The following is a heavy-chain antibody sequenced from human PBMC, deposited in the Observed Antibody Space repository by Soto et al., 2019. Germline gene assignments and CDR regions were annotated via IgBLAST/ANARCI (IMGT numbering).Heavy chain of an antibody. V-gene: IGHV4-59*01. D-gene: IGHD2-15*01. CDR2: IYYSGST. CDR1: GGSISSYY. Sequence: KTSETLSLTCTVSGGSISSYYWSWIRQPPGKGLEWIGYIYYSGSTNYNPSLKSRVTISVDTSKNQFSLKLSSVTAADTAVYYCARVGCSGGSCGGGMDVWGQGTTVTVSS. J-gene: IGHJ6*02. CDR3: ARVGCSGGSCGGGMDV.